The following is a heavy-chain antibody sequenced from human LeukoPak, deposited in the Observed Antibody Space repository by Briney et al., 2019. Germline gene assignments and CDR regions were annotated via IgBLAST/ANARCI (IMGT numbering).Heavy chain of an antibody. Sequence: SETLSLTCSVSGDSISSNYWTWIRQSPGKGLEWIGSIYYSGSTYYNPSLKSRVTISVDTSKNQFSLKLSSVTAADTAVYYCARDVRSGGYNWFDPWGQGTLVTVSS. J-gene: IGHJ5*02. CDR1: GDSISSNY. D-gene: IGHD2-15*01. CDR3: ARDVRSGGYNWFDP. V-gene: IGHV4-59*05. CDR2: IYYSGST.